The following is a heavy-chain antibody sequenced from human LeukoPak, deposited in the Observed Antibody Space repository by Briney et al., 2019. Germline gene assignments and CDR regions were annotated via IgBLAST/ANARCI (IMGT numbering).Heavy chain of an antibody. D-gene: IGHD2-2*01. CDR3: AKGLSSTTRGAFGY. CDR2: ISWNSGSI. J-gene: IGHJ4*02. V-gene: IGHV3-9*03. Sequence: GGSLRLSCAASGFTFDDYAMHWVRQAPGKGLEWVSGISWNSGSIGYADSVKGRFTISRDNAKNSLYLQMNSLRAEDMALYYCAKGLSSTTRGAFGYWGQGTLVTVSS. CDR1: GFTFDDYA.